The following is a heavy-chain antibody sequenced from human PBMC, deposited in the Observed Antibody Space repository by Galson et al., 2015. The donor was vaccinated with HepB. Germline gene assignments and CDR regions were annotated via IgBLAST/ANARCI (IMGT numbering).Heavy chain of an antibody. V-gene: IGHV3-21*01. J-gene: IGHJ5*02. CDR3: ARAGNTIFGVVIPPANWFDP. D-gene: IGHD3-3*01. CDR1: GFTFSSYS. Sequence: SLRLSCAASGFTFSSYSMNWVRQAPGKGLEWVSSISSSSSYIYYADSVKGRFTISRDNAKNSLYLQMNSLRAEDTAVYYCARAGNTIFGVVIPPANWFDPWGQGTLVTVSS. CDR2: ISSSSSYI.